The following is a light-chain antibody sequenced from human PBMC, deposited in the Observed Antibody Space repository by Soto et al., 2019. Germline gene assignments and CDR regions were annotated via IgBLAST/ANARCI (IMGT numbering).Light chain of an antibody. CDR1: QRITGW. J-gene: IGKJ1*01. V-gene: IGKV1-5*01. CDR2: DAS. Sequence: DIQITQSPSTLSASVVDRVNITCRSSQRITGWLAWYQQKPGKAPQLLIYDASSLESGVPSRFSGSGSGTEFTLTIRNLQPDAFETYYCQQYDNYSKFGKGTKADIK. CDR3: QQYDNYSK.